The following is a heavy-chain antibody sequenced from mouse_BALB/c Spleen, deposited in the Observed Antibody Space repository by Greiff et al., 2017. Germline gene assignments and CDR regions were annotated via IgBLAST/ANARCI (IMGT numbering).Heavy chain of an antibody. Sequence: DVQLVESGGGLVKPGGSLKLSCAASGFTFSSYAMSWVRQTPEKRLEWVASISSGGSTYYPDSVKGRFTISRDNARNILYLQMSSLRSEDTAMYYCARLLYYYGSSYGFDYWGQGTTLTVSS. D-gene: IGHD1-1*01. CDR3: ARLLYYYGSSYGFDY. J-gene: IGHJ2*01. CDR2: ISSGGST. CDR1: GFTFSSYA. V-gene: IGHV5-6-5*01.